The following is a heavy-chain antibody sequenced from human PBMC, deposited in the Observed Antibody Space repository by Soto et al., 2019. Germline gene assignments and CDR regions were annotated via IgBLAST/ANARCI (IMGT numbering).Heavy chain of an antibody. CDR2: IKSKTDGGTT. CDR3: TTVWISGLGYSSRYGMDV. Sequence: SLRLSCAASGFTFSNAWMNWVRQAPGKGLEWVGRIKSKTDGGTTDYAAPVKGRFTISRDDSKNTLYLQMNSLKTEDTAVYYCTTVWISGLGYSSRYGMDVWGQGTTVTVSS. D-gene: IGHD3-22*01. J-gene: IGHJ6*02. CDR1: GFTFSNAW. V-gene: IGHV3-15*07.